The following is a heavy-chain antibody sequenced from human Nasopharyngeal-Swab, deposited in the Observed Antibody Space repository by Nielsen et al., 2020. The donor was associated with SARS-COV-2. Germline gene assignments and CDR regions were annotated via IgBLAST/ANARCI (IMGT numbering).Heavy chain of an antibody. CDR3: ARDVEEWLVVPSLSFDH. CDR1: GYSFPSYG. CDR2: ISIYNADR. J-gene: IGHJ5*02. V-gene: IGHV1-18*01. Sequence: ASVKVSCKASGYSFPSYGINWVRQAPGQGLVWMGWISIYNADRNYAEKFQGRVSMTTDTSTTTAFMELTSLRSDDTAVYYCARDVEEWLVVPSLSFDHWGQGTLVTVSS. D-gene: IGHD5-18*01.